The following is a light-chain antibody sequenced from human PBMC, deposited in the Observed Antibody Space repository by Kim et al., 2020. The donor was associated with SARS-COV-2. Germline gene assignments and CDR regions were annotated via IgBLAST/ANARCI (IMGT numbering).Light chain of an antibody. V-gene: IGLV2-8*01. CDR2: EVS. CDR1: SNDVGGYKY. J-gene: IGLJ3*02. CDR3: SSYAGNNTWV. Sequence: QSALTQTPSASGSHGQSVAISCTGTSNDVGGYKYVSWYQQHPGKAPKLIIYEVSKRPSGVPDRFSGSKSGNTASLTVSGLQADDEADYYCSSYAGNNTWVFGGWTQLTVL.